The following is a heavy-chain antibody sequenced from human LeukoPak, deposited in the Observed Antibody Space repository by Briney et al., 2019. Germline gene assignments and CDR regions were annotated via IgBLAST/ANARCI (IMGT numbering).Heavy chain of an antibody. D-gene: IGHD3-22*01. Sequence: SETLSLTCTVSGGSLNNYYWSWIRQPPGKGLECIGHIYYSGSTNYNPSLKSRVTISVGTSRNQFSLRLSSVTAADMAVYYCAGGRTLYDSTGLGYWGQGTLVTVSS. J-gene: IGHJ4*02. CDR1: GGSLNNYY. CDR2: IYYSGST. V-gene: IGHV4-59*01. CDR3: AGGRTLYDSTGLGY.